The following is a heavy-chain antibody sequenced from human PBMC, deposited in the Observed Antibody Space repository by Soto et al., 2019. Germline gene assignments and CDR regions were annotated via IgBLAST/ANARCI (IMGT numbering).Heavy chain of an antibody. Sequence: QITLKESGPTLVKPTQTLTLTCTFSGFSLSTSGVGVGWIRHPPGKALEWLALIYCDDDKRYSPSLKSRLTITKDTSKNQVVITMTTMDPVDTATYYCAHRPRGSYFDYWGQGTLVTVSS. V-gene: IGHV2-5*02. CDR3: AHRPRGSYFDY. CDR1: GFSLSTSGVG. CDR2: IYCDDDK. J-gene: IGHJ4*02. D-gene: IGHD3-16*01.